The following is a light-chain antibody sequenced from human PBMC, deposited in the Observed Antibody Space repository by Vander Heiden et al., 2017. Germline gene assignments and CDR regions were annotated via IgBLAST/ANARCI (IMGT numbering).Light chain of an antibody. CDR3: QQDYSTPLT. Sequence: DIVMTQSPDSLAVSLSERATINCKSSQSVLYSSNNKNYLAWYQQKPGQPPKLLIYWASTRESGVPDRFSGSGSGTDFTLTISSLQAEDVAVYYCQQDYSTPLTFGGGTKVEIK. CDR1: QSVLYSSNNKNY. J-gene: IGKJ4*01. CDR2: WAS. V-gene: IGKV4-1*01.